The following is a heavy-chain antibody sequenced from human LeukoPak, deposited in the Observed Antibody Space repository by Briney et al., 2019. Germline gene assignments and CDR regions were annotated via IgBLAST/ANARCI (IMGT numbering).Heavy chain of an antibody. CDR3: AKVPNYSDTTTYYG. CDR2: ISDSKRGGTT. Sequence: PGGSLRLSCAASGFIFSDCAMSWVRQAPGKGLEWVSAISDSKRGGTTYYADSVKGRFTISRDTSKNTLYLQMSSLRVEDTAVYYCAKVPNYSDTTTYYGWGQGTLVAVSS. CDR1: GFIFSDCA. V-gene: IGHV3-23*01. D-gene: IGHD3-22*01. J-gene: IGHJ4*02.